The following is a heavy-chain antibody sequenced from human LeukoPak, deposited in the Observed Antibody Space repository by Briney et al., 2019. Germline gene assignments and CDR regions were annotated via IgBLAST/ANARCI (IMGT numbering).Heavy chain of an antibody. CDR1: GFTFSDYY. CDR3: ARVADGYSGYDSIDY. Sequence: PGGSLRLSCAASGFTFSDYYMSWIRQAPGKGLEWVSYISSSSSYTNYADSVKGRFTISRDNAKNSLYLQMNSLRAEDTAVYYCARVADGYSGYDSIDYWGQEPWSPSPQ. D-gene: IGHD5-12*01. J-gene: IGHJ4*01. V-gene: IGHV3-11*06. CDR2: ISSSSSYT.